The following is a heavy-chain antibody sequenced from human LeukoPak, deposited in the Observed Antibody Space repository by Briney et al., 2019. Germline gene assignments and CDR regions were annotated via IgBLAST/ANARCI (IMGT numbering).Heavy chain of an antibody. V-gene: IGHV3-21*01. CDR2: ISGSSTYI. CDR1: GFTFSNFR. J-gene: IGHJ4*02. CDR3: ARAHYYDSSGPAY. D-gene: IGHD3-22*01. Sequence: GGSLSLSCAASGFTFSNFRMMWVRQPPGKGLEWVSSISGSSTYIYYADSVKGRFTISRDNAKNSLSLQMNNLRAEDTAVYYCARAHYYDSSGPAYWGQGTLATVSS.